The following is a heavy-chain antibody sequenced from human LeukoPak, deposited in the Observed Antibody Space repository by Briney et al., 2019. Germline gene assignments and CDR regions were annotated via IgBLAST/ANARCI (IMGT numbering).Heavy chain of an antibody. V-gene: IGHV3-23*01. CDR3: AKGRTRYYYDSSGYYYVGLL. CDR2: ISGSGGST. Sequence: GGSLRLSCAASGFTFSSYAMSWVRQAPGKGLEWVSAISGSGGSTYYADSVKGRFTISRDNSKNTLYLQMNSLRAEDTAVYYCAKGRTRYYYDSSGYYYVGLLWGQGTLVTVSS. D-gene: IGHD3-22*01. CDR1: GFTFSSYA. J-gene: IGHJ4*02.